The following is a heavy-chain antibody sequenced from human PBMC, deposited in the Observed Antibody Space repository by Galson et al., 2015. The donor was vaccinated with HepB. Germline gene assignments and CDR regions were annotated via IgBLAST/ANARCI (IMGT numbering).Heavy chain of an antibody. CDR1: GDSVTAHGVA. V-gene: IGHV6-1*01. J-gene: IGHJ3*01. Sequence: CAISGDSVTAHGVAWNWIRQSSSRDLEWLARTDYRSEWYTDYAPSVKGRIYINADASKNQFSLQLSSVTPEDTAVYYCVRGRNSAFDVWGQGTVVTVTS. CDR2: TDYRSEWYT. D-gene: IGHD1-1*01. CDR3: VRGRNSAFDV.